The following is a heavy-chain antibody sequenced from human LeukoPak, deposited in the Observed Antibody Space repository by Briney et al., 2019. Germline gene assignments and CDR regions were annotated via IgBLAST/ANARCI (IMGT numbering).Heavy chain of an antibody. Sequence: ASVKVSCKASGCTFTSYGISWVRQAPGQGLEWMGCISADNGDTNYAQNLQGRVTMTTDTSTSTAYMELRSLRSDDSAVYYCARTEIAVAGTGGDYYYYYGMDVWGQGTTVTVSS. CDR3: ARTEIAVAGTGGDYYYYYGMDV. D-gene: IGHD6-13*01. CDR1: GCTFTSYG. J-gene: IGHJ6*02. V-gene: IGHV1-18*01. CDR2: ISADNGDT.